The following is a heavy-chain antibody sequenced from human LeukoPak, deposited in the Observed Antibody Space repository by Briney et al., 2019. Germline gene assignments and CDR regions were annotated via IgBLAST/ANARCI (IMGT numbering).Heavy chain of an antibody. CDR1: GYTFTSYA. V-gene: IGHV1-3*01. CDR2: INAGNGNT. Sequence: GASVKVSCKASGYTFTSYAMHWVRQAPGQRLEWMGWINAGNGNTKYSQKFQGRVTITRDTSASTVYMELSSLRSEDTAVYYCAGRPHGSSGYYYPLDYWGQGTLVTVSS. J-gene: IGHJ4*02. D-gene: IGHD3-22*01. CDR3: AGRPHGSSGYYYPLDY.